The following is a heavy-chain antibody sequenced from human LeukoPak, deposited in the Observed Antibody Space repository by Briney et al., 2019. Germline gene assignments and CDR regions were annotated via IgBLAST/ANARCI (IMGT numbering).Heavy chain of an antibody. J-gene: IGHJ4*02. CDR3: ARGRFSGPDDY. V-gene: IGHV3-53*01. CDR1: EFSVSSNY. CDR2: IYSGGAT. D-gene: IGHD6-19*01. Sequence: GGSLRLSCAVSEFSVSSNYMNWVRQAPGKGLDWVSVIYSGGATYYADSVRGRFTISRDNSKNMLSLQMTSLGAEDTAVYYCARGRFSGPDDYWGQGTLVTVSS.